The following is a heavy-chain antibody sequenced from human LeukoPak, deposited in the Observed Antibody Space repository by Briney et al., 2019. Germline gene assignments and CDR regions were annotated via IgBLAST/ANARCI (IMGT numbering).Heavy chain of an antibody. D-gene: IGHD3-10*02. J-gene: IGHJ6*04. CDR3: AELGITMIGGV. CDR2: ISGSSSYI. V-gene: IGHV3-21*01. CDR1: GFTFSTYN. Sequence: GGSLRLSCAASGFTFSTYNMNWVRQAPGKGLEWVSSISGSSSYIYYADSVKGRFSISRDNAKNSLYLQMNSLRAEDTAVYYCAELGITMIGGVWGKGTTVTISS.